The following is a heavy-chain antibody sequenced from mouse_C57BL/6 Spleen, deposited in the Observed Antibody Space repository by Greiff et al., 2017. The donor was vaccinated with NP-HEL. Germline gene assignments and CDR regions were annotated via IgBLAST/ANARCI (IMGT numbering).Heavy chain of an antibody. CDR3: AIDGYTWFAY. J-gene: IGHJ3*01. Sequence: EVMLVESGGGLVKPGGSLKLSCAASGFTFSSYAMSWVRQTPEKRLEWVATISDGGSYTYYPDNVKGRFTISRDNAKNNLYLQMSHLKSEDTAMYYCAIDGYTWFAYWGQGTLVTVSA. V-gene: IGHV5-4*01. D-gene: IGHD2-2*01. CDR1: GFTFSSYA. CDR2: ISDGGSYT.